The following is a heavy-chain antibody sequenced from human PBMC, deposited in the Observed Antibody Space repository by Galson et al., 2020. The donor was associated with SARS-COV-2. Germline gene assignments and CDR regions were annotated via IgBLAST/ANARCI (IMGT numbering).Heavy chain of an antibody. D-gene: IGHD2-15*01. CDR3: ARDRISGPDEFDY. J-gene: IGHJ4*02. Sequence: ASVKVSCKASGYSFTGYYMHWVRQAPGQGLEWMGWINPNTGDTKYNQKFQGRVTMTRDTSITTAYMEMSSLTSDDTAFYYCARDRISGPDEFDYWGQGTLVTVSS. CDR1: GYSFTGYY. CDR2: INPNTGDT. V-gene: IGHV1-2*02.